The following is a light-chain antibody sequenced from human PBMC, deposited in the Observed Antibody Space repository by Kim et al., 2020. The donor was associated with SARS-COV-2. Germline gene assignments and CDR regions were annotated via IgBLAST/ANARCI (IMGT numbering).Light chain of an antibody. V-gene: IGKV3-11*01. CDR3: QQCGNWPPALT. CDR1: HNIDIN. CDR2: DAA. Sequence: PGESPTLSCRASHNIDINLALYQQTPGQPPRLLIYDAAIRAAGIPDRFSGSGSGTDFTLTIGSLAPEDFAVYYCQQCGNWPPALTFGGGTKVDIK. J-gene: IGKJ4*01.